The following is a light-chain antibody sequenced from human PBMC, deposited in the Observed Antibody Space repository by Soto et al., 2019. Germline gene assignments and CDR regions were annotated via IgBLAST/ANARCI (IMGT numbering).Light chain of an antibody. V-gene: IGKV3-15*01. CDR2: GAS. J-gene: IGKJ1*01. Sequence: EIVMTQSPATLSVSPGERATLSCRASQSVSSNLSWYQQKPGQAPRLLIYGASTRATGIPARFSGSGSGTEFTLTISRLQAEAYAVYYWQHYNNWPRTFGQGTKVEIK. CDR3: QHYNNWPRT. CDR1: QSVSSN.